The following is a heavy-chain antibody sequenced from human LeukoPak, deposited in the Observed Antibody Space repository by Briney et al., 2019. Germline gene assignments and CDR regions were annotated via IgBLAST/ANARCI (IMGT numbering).Heavy chain of an antibody. D-gene: IGHD6-13*01. CDR3: TTGPAAAGIDY. CDR2: IRSKTEGGTT. CDR1: GFTFSKAR. J-gene: IGHJ4*02. V-gene: IGHV3-15*01. Sequence: PGGSLRLSCAASGFTFSKARMSWVRAAPGRGLEWVGRIRSKTEGGTTDYAAPVKGRFTISRDDSENTVYLQMNSLKTEDTAVYYCTTGPAAAGIDYWGQGTLVTVSS.